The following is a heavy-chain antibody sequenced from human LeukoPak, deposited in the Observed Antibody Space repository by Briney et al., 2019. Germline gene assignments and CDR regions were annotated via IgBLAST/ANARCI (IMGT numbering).Heavy chain of an antibody. CDR1: GFTFSSYA. Sequence: GGSLRPSCAASGFTFSSYAMSWVRQAPGKGLGWVSAISASGGSTYYADSVKGRFTISRDNSKNTLYLQMNSLRAEDTAVYYCAKQSGYYGIDYWGQGTLVTVSS. CDR3: AKQSGYYGIDY. D-gene: IGHD3-3*01. CDR2: ISASGGST. V-gene: IGHV3-23*01. J-gene: IGHJ4*02.